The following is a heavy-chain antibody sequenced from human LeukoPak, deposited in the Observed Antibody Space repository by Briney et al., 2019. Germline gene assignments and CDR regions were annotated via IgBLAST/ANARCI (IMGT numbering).Heavy chain of an antibody. Sequence: PGGSLRLSCAASGFTFSDYYINWIRQAPGKGLEWVSYISSTNSYINYADSVKGRFTISRDNAKKSLFLQMNSLRAEDTDVYYCARGRGGWYFDYWGQGTLVTVSS. J-gene: IGHJ4*02. CDR3: ARGRGGWYFDY. V-gene: IGHV3-11*05. CDR1: GFTFSDYY. D-gene: IGHD6-19*01. CDR2: ISSTNSYI.